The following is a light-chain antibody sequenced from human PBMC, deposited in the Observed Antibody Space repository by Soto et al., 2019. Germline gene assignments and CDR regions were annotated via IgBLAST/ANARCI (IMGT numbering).Light chain of an antibody. Sequence: EIVLAQSPGTLSLSPGERATLSCRASQSVTNSFLAWYQQKPGQAPRLLIYDASNRAAGTPARFSGSGSGTDFTLTISSLEPEDFAVYYCQQYHSSPRTFGQGTKVDIK. V-gene: IGKV3-20*01. CDR3: QQYHSSPRT. CDR2: DAS. J-gene: IGKJ1*01. CDR1: QSVTNSF.